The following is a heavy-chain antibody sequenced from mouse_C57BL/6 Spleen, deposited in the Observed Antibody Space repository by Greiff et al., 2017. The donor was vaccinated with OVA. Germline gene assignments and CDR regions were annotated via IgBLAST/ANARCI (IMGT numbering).Heavy chain of an antibody. V-gene: IGHV14-4*01. Sequence: EVQLQQSGAELVRPGASVKLSCTASGFNIKDDYMHWVKQRPEQGLEWIGWIDPENGDTEYASKFQGKATITADTSSNTAYLQLSSLTSEDTAVYYCTTRRGKGPFDYWGQGTTLTVSS. J-gene: IGHJ2*01. CDR2: IDPENGDT. CDR3: TTRRGKGPFDY. CDR1: GFNIKDDY.